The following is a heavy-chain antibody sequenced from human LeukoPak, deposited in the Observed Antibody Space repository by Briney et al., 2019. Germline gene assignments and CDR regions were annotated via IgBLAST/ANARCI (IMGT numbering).Heavy chain of an antibody. CDR2: INAGNGNT. V-gene: IGHV1-3*03. J-gene: IGHJ6*03. CDR1: GYTFTSYA. Sequence: ASVKVSCKASGYTFTSYAMHWVRQAPGQRLEWMGWINAGNGNTKYSQEFQGRVTITRDTSASTAYMELSSLRSEDMAVYYCARDRGIAVAGKYYYYMDVWGKGTTVTVSS. CDR3: ARDRGIAVAGKYYYYMDV. D-gene: IGHD6-19*01.